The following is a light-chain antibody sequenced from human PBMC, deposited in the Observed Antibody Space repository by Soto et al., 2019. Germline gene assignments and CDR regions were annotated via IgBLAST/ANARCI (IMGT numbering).Light chain of an antibody. CDR3: AAWDDSLNGVV. J-gene: IGLJ2*01. V-gene: IGLV1-44*01. CDR2: SNN. CDR1: SSNIGSNT. Sequence: QSVLTQPPSASRTPGQRVTISCSGSSSNIGSNTVNWYQQLPGTAPKLLNYSNNQRPSGVPDRFSGSKSGTSASLAISGLQSEDEADYYCAAWDDSLNGVVFGGGTKLTVL.